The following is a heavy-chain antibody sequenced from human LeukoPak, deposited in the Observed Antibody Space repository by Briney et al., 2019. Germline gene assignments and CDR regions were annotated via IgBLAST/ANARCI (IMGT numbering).Heavy chain of an antibody. Sequence: GGSLRLSCAASGFTFSSYWMSWVRQAPGKGLEWVANIEQDGREKYYVDSVKGRFTISRDNAKNSLYLQRNSLRAEDTAVYYCAKRGIYQNWFDPWGQGTLVTVSS. CDR1: GFTFSSYW. CDR3: AKRGIYQNWFDP. D-gene: IGHD2-2*01. V-gene: IGHV3-7*01. J-gene: IGHJ5*02. CDR2: IEQDGREK.